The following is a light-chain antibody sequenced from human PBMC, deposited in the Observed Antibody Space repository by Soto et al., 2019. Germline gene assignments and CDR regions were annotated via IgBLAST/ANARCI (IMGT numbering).Light chain of an antibody. J-gene: IGKJ1*01. V-gene: IGKV1-5*01. CDR3: QQTYDIPRT. Sequence: DIQLTQTPSTLSASIGDRVTITCRASQSLSGWLAWYQQTPGKAPKLLISDAFRLESGVPSRFSGSGSGPEFTLTISNLQPEDFATYYCQQTYDIPRTFGPGTKVDIK. CDR1: QSLSGW. CDR2: DAF.